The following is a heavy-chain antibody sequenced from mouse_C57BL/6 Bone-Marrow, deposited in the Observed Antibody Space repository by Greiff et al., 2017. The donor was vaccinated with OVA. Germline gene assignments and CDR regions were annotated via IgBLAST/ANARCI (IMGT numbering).Heavy chain of an antibody. D-gene: IGHD3-2*02. CDR3: ARDSSGYLDY. J-gene: IGHJ2*01. Sequence: QVQLQQSGAELVKPGASVKLSCQASGYTFTSYWMQWVKQRPGQGLEWIGEIDPSDSYTNYNQKFQGKATLTVDTSSSTAYMQLSSLTSEDSAVYYCARDSSGYLDYWGQGTTLTVSS. CDR1: GYTFTSYW. V-gene: IGHV1-50*01. CDR2: IDPSDSYT.